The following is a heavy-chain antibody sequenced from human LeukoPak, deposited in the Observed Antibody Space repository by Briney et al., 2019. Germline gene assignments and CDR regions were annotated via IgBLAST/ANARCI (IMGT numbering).Heavy chain of an antibody. CDR3: ARDGGSSWYFDY. Sequence: GGSLRLSCAASGFTFSDYYMSWIRQAPGKGLECVSYISSSGNTTYHADSVRGRFTISRDNAKNSLYLQMSSLTAEDTAVYYCARDGGSSWYFDYWGQGTLVTVSS. J-gene: IGHJ4*02. CDR2: ISSSGNTT. V-gene: IGHV3-11*04. D-gene: IGHD6-13*01. CDR1: GFTFSDYY.